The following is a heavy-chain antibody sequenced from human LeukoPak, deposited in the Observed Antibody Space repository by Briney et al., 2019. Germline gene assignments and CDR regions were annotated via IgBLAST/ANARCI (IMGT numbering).Heavy chain of an antibody. J-gene: IGHJ5*02. CDR1: GGSFSDFY. CDR3: ARVWLAVAAPGWFDP. V-gene: IGHV4-34*01. CDR2: INHFGRT. Sequence: SETLSLTCAVTGGSFSDFYWSWIRQPPRKGLEWIGEINHFGRTNYNPSLKSRVTISVDTSKNQFSLKLSSVTAADTAVYYCARVWLAVAAPGWFDPWGQGTLVTVSS. D-gene: IGHD6-19*01.